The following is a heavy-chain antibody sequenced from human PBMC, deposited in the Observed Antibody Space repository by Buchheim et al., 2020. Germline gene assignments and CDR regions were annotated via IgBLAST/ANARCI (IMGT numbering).Heavy chain of an antibody. CDR3: ARWEDSSGYERVVGNYFDY. CDR1: GGSISSGGYY. J-gene: IGHJ4*02. D-gene: IGHD3-22*01. CDR2: IYYSGST. V-gene: IGHV4-31*03. Sequence: QVQLQESGPGLVKPSQTLSLTCTVSGGSISSGGYYWSWIRQHPGKGLEWIGYIYYSGSTYYNPSLKRRVTISVDTSKNQFSLKLSSVTAADTAVYYCARWEDSSGYERVVGNYFDYWGQGTL.